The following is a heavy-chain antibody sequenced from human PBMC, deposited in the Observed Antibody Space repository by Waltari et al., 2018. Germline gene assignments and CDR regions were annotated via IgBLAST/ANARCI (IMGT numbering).Heavy chain of an antibody. D-gene: IGHD2-15*01. V-gene: IGHV3-66*02. CDR3: ASEGPSAVVAVN. CDR1: GFTFSNYW. Sequence: EVQLVESGGGLVQPGGSLRLSCEASGFTFSNYWMSWVRQAPGRGREWVSVIYRGGSPYYADSVKGRFTISRDNSKNTLYLQMNSLGAEDTAVYYCASEGPSAVVAVNWGQGTLVTVSS. CDR2: IYRGGSP. J-gene: IGHJ4*02.